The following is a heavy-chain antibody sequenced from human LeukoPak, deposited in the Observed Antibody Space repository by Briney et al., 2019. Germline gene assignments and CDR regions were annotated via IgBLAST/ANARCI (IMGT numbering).Heavy chain of an antibody. J-gene: IGHJ4*02. CDR2: ISGSGGSI. Sequence: HPGGSLRLSCAASGFTFSSYAMSWVRQAPGKGLEWVSAISGSGGSIYYADSVKGRFTISRDNSKNTLYLQMNSLRAEDTAVYYCAKTDIVVVPAAMRGYYFDYWGQGTLVTVSS. V-gene: IGHV3-23*01. CDR1: GFTFSSYA. CDR3: AKTDIVVVPAAMRGYYFDY. D-gene: IGHD2-2*01.